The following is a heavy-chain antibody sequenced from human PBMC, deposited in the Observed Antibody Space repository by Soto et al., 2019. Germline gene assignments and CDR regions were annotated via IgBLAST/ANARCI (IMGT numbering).Heavy chain of an antibody. CDR2: IWYDGSNK. J-gene: IGHJ4*02. Sequence: GESLKISCAASGFTFSSYGMHWVRQAPGKGLEWVAVIWYDGSNKYYADSVKGRFTISRDNSKNTLYLQMNSLRAEDTAVYYCARESVGGLYFDYWGQGTLVTVSS. CDR3: ARESVGGLYFDY. D-gene: IGHD3-10*01. V-gene: IGHV3-33*08. CDR1: GFTFSSYG.